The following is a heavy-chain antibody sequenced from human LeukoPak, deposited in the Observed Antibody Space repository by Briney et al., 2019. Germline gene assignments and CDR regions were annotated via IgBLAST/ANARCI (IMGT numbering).Heavy chain of an antibody. D-gene: IGHD3-22*01. CDR1: GYTFTGYY. CDR3: ARDIDDSSGDGFDY. J-gene: IGHJ4*02. Sequence: ASVKVSCKASGYTFTGYYMHWVRQAPGQGLEWMGRINPNSGGTNYAQKFQGRVTMTRDTSISAAYMELSRLRSDDTAVYYCARDIDDSSGDGFDYWGQGTLVTVSS. V-gene: IGHV1-2*06. CDR2: INPNSGGT.